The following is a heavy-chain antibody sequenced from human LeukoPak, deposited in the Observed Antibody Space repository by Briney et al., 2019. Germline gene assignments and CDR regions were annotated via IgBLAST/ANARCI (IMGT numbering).Heavy chain of an antibody. J-gene: IGHJ6*02. D-gene: IGHD3-10*01. CDR1: GGTFSSYA. Sequence: GSSVKVSCKASGGTFSSYAISWVRQATGQGLEWMGGIIPIFGTANYAQKFQGRVTITADESTSTAYMELSSLRSEDTAVYYCARTLVRGDTANYYYYYGMDVWGRGTTVTVSS. V-gene: IGHV1-69*01. CDR3: ARTLVRGDTANYYYYYGMDV. CDR2: IIPIFGTA.